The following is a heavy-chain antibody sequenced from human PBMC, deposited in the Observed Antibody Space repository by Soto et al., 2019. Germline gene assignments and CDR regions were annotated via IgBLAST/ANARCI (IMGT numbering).Heavy chain of an antibody. CDR2: IDPSDSYT. V-gene: IGHV5-10-1*01. D-gene: IGHD2-21*02. CDR1: GYSFTSYW. CDR3: ATRGVAYCGGDCYSYYDAFDI. J-gene: IGHJ3*02. Sequence: PGESLKISCKGSGYSFTSYWISWVRQMPGKGLEWMGRIDPSDSYTNYSPSFQGHVTISADKSISTAYLQWSSLKASDTAMYYCATRGVAYCGGDCYSYYDAFDIWGQGTMVTVSS.